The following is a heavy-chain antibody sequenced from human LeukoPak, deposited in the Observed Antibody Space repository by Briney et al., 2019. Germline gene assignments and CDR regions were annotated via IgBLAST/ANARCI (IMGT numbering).Heavy chain of an antibody. CDR2: ISSSGSTI. CDR1: GFYFANYA. J-gene: IGHJ6*04. Sequence: SGGSLRLSCAASGFYFANYAMSWVRQAPGKGLEWVSYISSSGSTIYYADSVKGRFTISRDNAKNSLYLQMNSLRAEDTAVYYCAELGITMIGGVWGKGTTVTISS. V-gene: IGHV3-48*03. D-gene: IGHD3-10*02. CDR3: AELGITMIGGV.